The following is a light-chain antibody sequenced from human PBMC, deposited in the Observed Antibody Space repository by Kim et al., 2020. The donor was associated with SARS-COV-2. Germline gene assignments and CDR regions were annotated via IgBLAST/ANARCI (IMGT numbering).Light chain of an antibody. J-gene: IGLJ3*02. CDR2: EVS. V-gene: IGLV2-8*01. CDR3: SSYAGSNNLV. Sequence: GQSGTSSCTGTSSDVGGYNYVSWYQQHPGKAPKLMIYEVSRRPSGVPDRFSCSKSGNTASLTVSWLQAEDEADYYCSSYAGSNNLVFGGGTQLTVL. CDR1: SSDVGGYNY.